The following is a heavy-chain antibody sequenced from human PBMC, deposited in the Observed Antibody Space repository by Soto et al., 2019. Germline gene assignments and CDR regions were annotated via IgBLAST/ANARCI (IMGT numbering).Heavy chain of an antibody. CDR2: ISSSGDSS. CDR3: AQDLTGPQYSTIWYELDL. D-gene: IGHD6-13*01. V-gene: IGHV3-23*01. J-gene: IGHJ5*02. CDR1: GITFSTYA. Sequence: EVPLLESGGGLVQPGGSLRLSCVGSGITFSTYAMNWVRQAPGKGLEWVSGISSSGDSSHYADSVKGRCTISRDNSKNTLYLQINIMRAEATAVYYWAQDLTGPQYSTIWYELDLWGQGTLVTVSS.